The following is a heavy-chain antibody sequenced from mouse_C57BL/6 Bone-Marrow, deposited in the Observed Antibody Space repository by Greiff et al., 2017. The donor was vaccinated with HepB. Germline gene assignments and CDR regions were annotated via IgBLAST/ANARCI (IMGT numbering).Heavy chain of an antibody. CDR2: IDPSDSYT. D-gene: IGHD1-1*01. Sequence: VQLQQPGAELVMPGASVKLSCKASGYTFTSYWMHWVKQRPGQGLEWIGEIDPSDSYTNYNQKFKGKSTLTVDKSSSTAYMQLSSLTSEDSAVYYCARSYGSSYYWYFDVWGTGTTVTVSS. CDR1: GYTFTSYW. V-gene: IGHV1-69*01. CDR3: ARSYGSSYYWYFDV. J-gene: IGHJ1*03.